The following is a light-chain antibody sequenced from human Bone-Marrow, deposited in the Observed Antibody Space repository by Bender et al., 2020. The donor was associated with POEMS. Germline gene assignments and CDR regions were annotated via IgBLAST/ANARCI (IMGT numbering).Light chain of an antibody. J-gene: IGLJ2*01. CDR2: EVF. V-gene: IGLV2-8*01. Sequence: QSALTQPPSASGSPGQSVTIPCHGTTYDIGGFPYGSWYQNPPGKPPKPIIYEVFKRPSGVPDRFSGSKSGTTASLTVSGLQAEDEATYYCCSYAGDNDLVFGGGTKLTVL. CDR3: CSYAGDNDLV. CDR1: TYDIGGFPY.